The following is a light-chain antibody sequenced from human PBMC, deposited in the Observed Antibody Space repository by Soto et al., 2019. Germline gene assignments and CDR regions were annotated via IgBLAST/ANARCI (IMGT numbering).Light chain of an antibody. CDR3: SSYASSSTLYV. J-gene: IGLJ1*01. Sequence: QSVLTQPASVSGSPGQSITISCTGTSSDVGYYYVSWYQQHPGKAPKLMIYDVSNRPSGVSNRFSGSKSGNTASLTISGLQAEDEADYYCSSYASSSTLYVFGTGTKVTVL. CDR2: DVS. V-gene: IGLV2-14*03. CDR1: SSDVGYYY.